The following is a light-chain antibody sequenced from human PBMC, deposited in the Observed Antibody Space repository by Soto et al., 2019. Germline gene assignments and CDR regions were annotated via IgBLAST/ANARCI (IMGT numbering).Light chain of an antibody. Sequence: QSALTQPRSVSGSPGQSVTISCTGTSSDVGAYNYVSWYQQHPGQAPKVVVYDVTKRPSGVPDHFSGSKSGNTASLTISGLQAEDEADYYCCSYAGIYSYVFGSGTQLTVL. J-gene: IGLJ7*01. CDR3: CSYAGIYSYV. CDR2: DVT. V-gene: IGLV2-11*01. CDR1: SSDVGAYNY.